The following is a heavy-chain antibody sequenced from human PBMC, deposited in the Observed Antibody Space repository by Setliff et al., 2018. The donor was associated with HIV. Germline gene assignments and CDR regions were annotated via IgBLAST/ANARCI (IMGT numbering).Heavy chain of an antibody. CDR2: ISHGGRS. J-gene: IGHJ4*02. V-gene: IGHV4-34*01. CDR3: ARVYPPNFLSAFVPGAFDS. CDR1: NGSFSEYY. Sequence: SETLSLTCAVYNGSFSEYYWTWVRQPPGKELEWIGEISHGGRSTYNPSLKSRVAIFIDTSKNQFSLILNSVTAADTAVYYCARVYPPNFLSAFVPGAFDSWGQGTLVTVSS. D-gene: IGHD3-10*01.